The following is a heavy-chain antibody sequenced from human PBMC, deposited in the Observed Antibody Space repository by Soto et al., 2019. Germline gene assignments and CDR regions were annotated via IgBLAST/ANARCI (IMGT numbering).Heavy chain of an antibody. D-gene: IGHD3-3*01. CDR3: ARVDAPGNYDFWSDYHDYYYYGMEV. V-gene: IGHV3-21*01. CDR1: VFTFSSYS. J-gene: IGHJ6*02. Sequence: GGSLRLSCAASVFTFSSYSMNWVRHAPGKGLEWVSSISSSSSYIYYADSVKGRFTISRDNAKNSLYLQMNSLRAEDTAVYYCARVDAPGNYDFWSDYHDYYYYGMEVWGQGTTVTVSS. CDR2: ISSSSSYI.